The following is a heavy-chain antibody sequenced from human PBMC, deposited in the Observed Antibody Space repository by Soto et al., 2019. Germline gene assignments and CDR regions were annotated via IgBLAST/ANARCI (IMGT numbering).Heavy chain of an antibody. CDR3: GPDASLTLGIADFDI. J-gene: IGHJ3*02. CDR1: GFTFSSYS. V-gene: IGHV3-21*01. Sequence: PGGSLRLSCAPSGFTFSSYSMNWVRQAPAKGLEWVSSISSSSSYIYYADSVKGRFTIGRHHGKNSVYLAMNSMGAEDPAGYYRGPDASLTLGIADFDILGQETMLPAS. D-gene: IGHD3-16*01. CDR2: ISSSSSYI.